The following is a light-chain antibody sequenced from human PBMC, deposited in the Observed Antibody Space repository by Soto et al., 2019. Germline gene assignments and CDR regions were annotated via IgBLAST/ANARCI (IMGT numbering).Light chain of an antibody. V-gene: IGLV2-14*01. CDR1: SSDVGGYNY. J-gene: IGLJ1*01. CDR2: EVS. Sequence: ALTQPASESGSPGQSITISCTGTSSDVGGYNYVSWYQQHPGKAPKLMIYEVSNRPSGVSNRFSGSKSGNTASLTISGLQAEDEADYYCSSYTSSSKVFGTGTKVTVL. CDR3: SSYTSSSKV.